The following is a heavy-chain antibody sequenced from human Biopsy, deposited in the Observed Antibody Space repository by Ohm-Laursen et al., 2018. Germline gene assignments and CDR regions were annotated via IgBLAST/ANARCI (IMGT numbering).Heavy chain of an antibody. CDR3: ARDTRWSPYSMDV. Sequence: GSLRLSCAASESTFRSYWMDWVRQAPGKGLEWVAKINQEGSDKYYADSVKGRVTISRDNAKNSLYLQMHSLRAEDTAVYYCARDTRWSPYSMDVWGQGTTVTVSS. CDR1: ESTFRSYW. D-gene: IGHD4-23*01. V-gene: IGHV3-7*03. J-gene: IGHJ6*02. CDR2: INQEGSDK.